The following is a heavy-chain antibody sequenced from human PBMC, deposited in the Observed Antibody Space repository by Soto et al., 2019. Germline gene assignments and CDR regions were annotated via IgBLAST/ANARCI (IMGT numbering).Heavy chain of an antibody. D-gene: IGHD6-13*01. V-gene: IGHV4-59*01. CDR2: IYYSGST. Sequence: SETLSLTCTVSGGSMSSYYWSWIRQPPGKGLEWIGYIYYSGSTKYNPSLKGRVTISVDTSKNQFSLQLRSVTAADTAVYYCARVGYSSSWFWYFDLWGRGTLVTVSS. CDR3: ARVGYSSSWFWYFDL. J-gene: IGHJ2*01. CDR1: GGSMSSYY.